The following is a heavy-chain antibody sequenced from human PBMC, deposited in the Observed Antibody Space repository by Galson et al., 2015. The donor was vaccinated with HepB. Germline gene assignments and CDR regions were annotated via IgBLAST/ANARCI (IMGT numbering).Heavy chain of an antibody. CDR2: IEHSGST. CDR3: ARGLLAASGLYGD. Sequence: LSLTCAVHGGSFSDDYWTWIRQPPGKGLEWIGEIEHSGSTYNNPSLKSRVTMSIDTSKNQFSLRLSSVTAADTAVYYCARGLLAASGLYGDWGQGTLVTVSS. V-gene: IGHV4-34*01. D-gene: IGHD6-13*01. CDR1: GGSFSDDY. J-gene: IGHJ4*02.